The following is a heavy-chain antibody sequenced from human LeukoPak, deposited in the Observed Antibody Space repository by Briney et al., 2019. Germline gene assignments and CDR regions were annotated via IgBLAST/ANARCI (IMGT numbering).Heavy chain of an antibody. CDR1: GYTFTSYD. Sequence: ASVKVSCKASGYTFTSYDIKWLRQATGQGLEWMGWMNPNSGNTGYAQKFQGRVTMTRNTSISTAYMELSSLRSEDTAVYYCARESKPDPYDYVWGSYLPWGQGTLVTVSS. D-gene: IGHD3-16*02. CDR3: ARESKPDPYDYVWGSYLP. CDR2: MNPNSGNT. J-gene: IGHJ5*02. V-gene: IGHV1-8*01.